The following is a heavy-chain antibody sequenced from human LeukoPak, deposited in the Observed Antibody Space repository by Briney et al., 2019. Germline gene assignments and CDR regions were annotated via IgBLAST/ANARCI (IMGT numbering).Heavy chain of an antibody. Sequence: SETLSLTCSVSGDSISGSSYYWGWIRQPPGKGLEWIGSIYYSGSTYYNPSLKSRVTISVDTSKNQFSLKLSSVTAADTAVYYCARRSTGSSHYYDSSGYFAFDIWGQGTMVTVSS. V-gene: IGHV4-39*07. CDR3: ARRSTGSSHYYDSSGYFAFDI. CDR2: IYYSGST. D-gene: IGHD3-22*01. CDR1: GDSISGSSYY. J-gene: IGHJ3*02.